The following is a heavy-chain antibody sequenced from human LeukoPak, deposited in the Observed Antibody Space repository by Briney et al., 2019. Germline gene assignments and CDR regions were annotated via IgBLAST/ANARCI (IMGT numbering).Heavy chain of an antibody. D-gene: IGHD3-22*01. CDR2: LYTGGGT. Sequence: GGSLRLSCAASGFSVRSTYMSWVRQAPGKRLEWVSVLYTGGGTDHADSVKGRFTISRDNSKNTLSLQMNSLRVEDTAIYYCTRSGYRHPYHFDSWGQGTLVIVSS. CDR1: GFSVRSTY. V-gene: IGHV3-53*01. CDR3: TRSGYRHPYHFDS. J-gene: IGHJ4*02.